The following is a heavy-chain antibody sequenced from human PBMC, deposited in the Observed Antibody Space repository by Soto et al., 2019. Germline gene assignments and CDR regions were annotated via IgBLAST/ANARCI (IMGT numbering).Heavy chain of an antibody. J-gene: IGHJ4*02. CDR1: GFTFSSYA. V-gene: IGHV3-30-3*01. Sequence: GGSLRLSCAASGFTFSSYAMHWVRQAPGKGLEWVAVISYDGSNKYYADSVKGRFTISRDNSKNTLYLQMNSLRAEDTAVYYCARDYDSSGYGPFDYWGQGTLVTVSS. D-gene: IGHD3-22*01. CDR3: ARDYDSSGYGPFDY. CDR2: ISYDGSNK.